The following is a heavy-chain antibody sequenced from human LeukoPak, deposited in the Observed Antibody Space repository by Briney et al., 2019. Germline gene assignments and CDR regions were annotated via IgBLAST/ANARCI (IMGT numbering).Heavy chain of an antibody. D-gene: IGHD1-26*01. Sequence: SETLSLTCTVSGGSVSSSSYYWGWIRQPPGKGLEWIGSIYYSGNTQYNVSLESRVTISVDTSNNQFSLKLSSVTASDTAVYFCARHAGATWRRAFHMWGQGTMVTVSS. CDR1: GGSVSSSSYY. V-gene: IGHV4-39*01. CDR2: IYYSGNT. CDR3: ARHAGATWRRAFHM. J-gene: IGHJ3*02.